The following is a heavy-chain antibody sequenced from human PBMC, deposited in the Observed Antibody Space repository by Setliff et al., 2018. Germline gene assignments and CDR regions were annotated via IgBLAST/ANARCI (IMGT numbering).Heavy chain of an antibody. CDR2: IYPGDSDT. CDR1: GYTFSDYW. CDR3: AREHVSGHSEY. J-gene: IGHJ4*02. V-gene: IGHV5-51*01. D-gene: IGHD1-26*01. Sequence: GESLKISCRGSGYTFSDYWIGWVRQMPGKGLEWMGIIYPGDSDTTYSPSFQGQVTISADKSISTVYLQWSSLKASDTAMYYCAREHVSGHSEYWGQGTLVTVSS.